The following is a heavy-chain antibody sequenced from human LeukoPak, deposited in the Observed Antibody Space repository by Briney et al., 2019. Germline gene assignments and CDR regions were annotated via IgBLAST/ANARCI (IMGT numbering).Heavy chain of an antibody. CDR2: ISGSGGST. Sequence: GGSLRLSCAASGFTFSSYAMSWVRQAPGKGLEWVSAISGSGGSTYYADSVKGRFTISRDNSKNTLYLQMNSLRAEDTAVYYCAKDSSHIVVVPAADFDYWAREPWSPSPQ. J-gene: IGHJ4*02. CDR1: GFTFSSYA. D-gene: IGHD2-2*01. V-gene: IGHV3-23*01. CDR3: AKDSSHIVVVPAADFDY.